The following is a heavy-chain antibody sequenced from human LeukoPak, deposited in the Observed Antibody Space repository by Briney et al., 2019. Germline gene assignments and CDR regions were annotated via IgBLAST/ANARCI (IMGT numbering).Heavy chain of an antibody. V-gene: IGHV4-59*01. CDR3: ARGEWEFDY. CDR2: IYYSGST. D-gene: IGHD1-26*01. J-gene: IGHJ4*02. Sequence: SETLSLTCTVSGGSISNYYWSWIRQPPGKGLEWIGYIYYSGSTNYNPSLKSRVTISVDTSKNQFSLKLSSVTAADTAVYYCARGEWEFDYWGQGTLVTVSS. CDR1: GGSISNYY.